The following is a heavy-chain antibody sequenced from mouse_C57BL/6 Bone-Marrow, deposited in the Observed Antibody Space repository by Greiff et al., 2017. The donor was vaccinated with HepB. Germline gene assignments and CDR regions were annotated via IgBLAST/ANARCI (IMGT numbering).Heavy chain of an antibody. V-gene: IGHV1-55*01. J-gene: IGHJ4*01. CDR1: GYTFTSYW. Sequence: QVQLQQPGAELVKPGASVKMSCKASGYTFTSYWITWVKQRPGQGLEWIGDIYPGSGSTNYNEKFKSKATLTVDTSSSTAYMQLSSLTSEDSAVYYCARGGFPYYYAMDYWGQGTSVTVSS. CDR3: ARGGFPYYYAMDY. CDR2: IYPGSGST.